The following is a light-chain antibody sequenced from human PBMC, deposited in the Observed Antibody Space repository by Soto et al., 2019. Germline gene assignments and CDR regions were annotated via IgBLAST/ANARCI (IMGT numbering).Light chain of an antibody. CDR3: QDYGPPRYT. J-gene: IGKJ2*01. Sequence: EIVLTKSPGTLSLSPGERATLSCRASQSVSSNFLAWYQQKPGQPPRLLMYGASSRATSIPDRFSGSGSGTDFTLTISRLEPEDFAMYYCQDYGPPRYTVGQGTKLEIK. CDR1: QSVSSNF. CDR2: GAS. V-gene: IGKV3-20*01.